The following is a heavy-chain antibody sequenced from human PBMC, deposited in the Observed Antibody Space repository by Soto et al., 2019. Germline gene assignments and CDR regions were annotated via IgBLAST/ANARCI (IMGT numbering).Heavy chain of an antibody. D-gene: IGHD3-22*01. Sequence: SVKVSCKASGGTFSSYAISWVRQAPGQGLEWMGGIIPIFGTANYAQKFQGRVTITADESTSTAYMELSSLRSEDTAVYYCARAASPTRITMIVVSLNGAFDIWG. V-gene: IGHV1-69*13. J-gene: IGHJ3*02. CDR1: GGTFSSYA. CDR3: ARAASPTRITMIVVSLNGAFDI. CDR2: IIPIFGTA.